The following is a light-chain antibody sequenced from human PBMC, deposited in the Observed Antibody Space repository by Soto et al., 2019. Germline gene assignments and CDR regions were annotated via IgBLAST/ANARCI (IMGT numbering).Light chain of an antibody. CDR1: QGIRTD. CDR2: GAS. CDR3: LQDCSSPRT. V-gene: IGKV1-6*01. J-gene: IGKJ1*01. Sequence: AVQLTQSPSSLSSSVGDRVTITCRASQGIRTDLGWYQQSPGKAPKVLIFGASTLQSGVPSRFSGSGSGTDFTLTISSLQPEDVATYYCLQDCSSPRTFGQGTKVEIK.